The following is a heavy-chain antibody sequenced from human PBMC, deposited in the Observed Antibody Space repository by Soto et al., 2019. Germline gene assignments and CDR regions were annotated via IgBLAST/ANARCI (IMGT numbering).Heavy chain of an antibody. V-gene: IGHV4-34*01. D-gene: IGHD2-15*01. CDR2: INHSGST. CDR3: ARVPLGYCSGGSCYSRLAWFDP. Sequence: PSETLSLTCAVYGGSFSGYYWSWIRQPPGKGLEWIGEINHSGSTNYNPSLKSRVTISVDTSKNQFSLKLSSVTAADTAVYYCARVPLGYCSGGSCYSRLAWFDPWGQGTLVTVSS. J-gene: IGHJ5*02. CDR1: GGSFSGYY.